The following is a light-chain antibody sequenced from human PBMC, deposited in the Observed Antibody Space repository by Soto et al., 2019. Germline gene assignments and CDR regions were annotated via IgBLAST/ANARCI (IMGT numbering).Light chain of an antibody. CDR2: AAS. V-gene: IGKV1-39*01. CDR3: QQSYRTPWT. J-gene: IGKJ1*01. CDR1: QSVSTS. Sequence: DIQMTQSPSSLSASVGDRVTITCRASQSVSTSLNWYQQKPGKAPKLLIYAASSLQSGVPSRFSGSGSGTDFTLTISSLQPEDFGSYYCQQSYRTPWTFGHGTKVEIK.